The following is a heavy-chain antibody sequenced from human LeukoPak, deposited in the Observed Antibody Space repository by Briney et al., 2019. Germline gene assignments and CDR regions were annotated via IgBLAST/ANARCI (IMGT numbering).Heavy chain of an antibody. CDR2: INHSGST. CDR1: GGSFSGYY. CDR3: ARHTKNGGVFYTY. D-gene: IGHD3-16*01. Sequence: SETLSLTCAVYGGSFSGYYWSWIRQPPGKGLEWIGEINHSGSTNYNPSLKSRVTISVDTSKNQFSLKLSSVTAADTAVYYCARHTKNGGVFYTYWGQGILVTVSS. J-gene: IGHJ4*02. V-gene: IGHV4-34*01.